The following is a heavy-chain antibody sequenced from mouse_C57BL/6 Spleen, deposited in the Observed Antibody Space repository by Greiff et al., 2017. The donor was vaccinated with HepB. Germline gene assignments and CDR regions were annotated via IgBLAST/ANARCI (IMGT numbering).Heavy chain of an antibody. CDR2: IDPSDSET. Sequence: VQLQQPGAELVRPGSSVKLSCKASGYTFTSYWMHWVKQRPIQGLEWIGNIDPSDSETHYNQKFKDKATLTVDKSSSTAYMQLSSLTSEDSAVYYCARGTTSDAMDYWGQGTSVTVSS. D-gene: IGHD1-1*01. J-gene: IGHJ4*01. CDR3: ARGTTSDAMDY. CDR1: GYTFTSYW. V-gene: IGHV1-52*01.